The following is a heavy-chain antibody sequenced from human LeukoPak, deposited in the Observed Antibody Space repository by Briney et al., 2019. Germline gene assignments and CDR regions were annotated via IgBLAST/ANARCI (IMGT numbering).Heavy chain of an antibody. CDR1: GFTFSSYS. CDR2: ISSSSSYI. V-gene: IGHV3-21*04. J-gene: IGHJ4*02. Sequence: GGSLRLSCAASGFTFSSYSMNWVRQAPGKGLEWVSSISSSSSYIYYADSVKGRFTISRDNAKNSLYLQMNSLRAEDTAVYYCAKGSPLIAAAGTVDYWGQGTLVTVSS. D-gene: IGHD6-13*01. CDR3: AKGSPLIAAAGTVDY.